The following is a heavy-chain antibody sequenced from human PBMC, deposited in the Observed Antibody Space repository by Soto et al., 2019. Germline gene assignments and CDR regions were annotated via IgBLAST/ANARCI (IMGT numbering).Heavy chain of an antibody. CDR3: AGTDSYTSGPDY. CDR2: VYHSGGT. V-gene: IGHV4-38-2*01. J-gene: IGHJ4*02. D-gene: IGHD6-19*01. Sequence: PSETLSLTCAVSGYSMKRGYYWGWIRQPPGKGLEYIGSVYHSGGTFYNPSLKSRVTISADTSKNLFSLILNSVTAADTAVYYCAGTDSYTSGPDYRGKGTLVTVSS. CDR1: GYSMKRGYY.